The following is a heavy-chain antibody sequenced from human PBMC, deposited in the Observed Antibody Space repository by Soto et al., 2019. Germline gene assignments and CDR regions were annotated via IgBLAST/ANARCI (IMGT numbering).Heavy chain of an antibody. CDR3: TTDLYSGSYLAY. CDR2: IKTKTDGGTT. J-gene: IGHJ4*02. Sequence: GGSLRLSCAASGFTFSDAWMNWVRQAPGKGLEWVGRIKTKTDGGTTDYAAPVKGRFTISRDDSKNTLYLQMNSLKTEDTAVYYCTTDLYSGSYLAYWGQGTLVTVSS. CDR1: GFTFSDAW. V-gene: IGHV3-15*07. D-gene: IGHD1-26*01.